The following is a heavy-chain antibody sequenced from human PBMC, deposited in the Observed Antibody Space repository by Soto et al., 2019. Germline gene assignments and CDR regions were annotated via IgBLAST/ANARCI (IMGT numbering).Heavy chain of an antibody. D-gene: IGHD4-17*01. Sequence: EVQLLESGGGLIQPGGSLRLSCAASGLTFSSYAMRWVRQAPGKGLEWVAVIRGSGGSTYYADSVKGRFTISRDNSKNTLYLQMNSLRAEDTAVYYCAKDRIYIRRYNHYGIDPWGQGTLVTVSS. CDR1: GLTFSSYA. V-gene: IGHV3-23*01. CDR3: AKDRIYIRRYNHYGIDP. CDR2: IRGSGGST. J-gene: IGHJ5*02.